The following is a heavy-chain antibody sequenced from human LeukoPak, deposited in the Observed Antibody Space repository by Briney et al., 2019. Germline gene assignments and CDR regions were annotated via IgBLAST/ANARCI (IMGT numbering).Heavy chain of an antibody. CDR2: IYTSGST. D-gene: IGHD2-8*02. V-gene: IGHV4-4*07. J-gene: IGHJ2*01. Sequence: PSETLSLTCTVSGVSISSYYWSWIRQPAGKGLEWIGRIYTSGSTNYNPSLKSRVTISVDKSKNQFSLELSSVTAADTAVYYCARAHTGPDGWYFDLWGRGTLVTVSS. CDR3: ARAHTGPDGWYFDL. CDR1: GVSISSYY.